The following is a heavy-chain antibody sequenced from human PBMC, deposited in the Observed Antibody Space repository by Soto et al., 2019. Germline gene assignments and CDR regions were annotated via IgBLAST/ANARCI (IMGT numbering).Heavy chain of an antibody. CDR2: ISAHNGNT. D-gene: IGHD1-26*01. Sequence: QVHLVQSGAEVKKPGGSVKFPWKGSGYGFTPYGITWVRQAPGQGLECMAWISAHNGNTNYAQKLPCRVTVTRDTSTSTAYMELRRLRSDDTAVYYCASGRYGDYWGQGALVTVSS. V-gene: IGHV1-18*01. CDR3: ASGRYGDY. J-gene: IGHJ4*02. CDR1: GYGFTPYG.